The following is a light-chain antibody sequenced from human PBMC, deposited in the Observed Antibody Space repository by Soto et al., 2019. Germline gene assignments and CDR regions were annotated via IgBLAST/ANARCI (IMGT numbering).Light chain of an antibody. CDR3: QQYNTYPLT. CDR1: QTISNW. Sequence: DIQMTQSPSTLSASGGDRVTITCRASQTISNWLAWYQQKPGKAPKVLIYDASTLDGGVPSRFSGRRSGTDFTLTISSLQPSDFATYYCQQYNTYPLTFGGGTKVDIK. J-gene: IGKJ4*01. CDR2: DAS. V-gene: IGKV1-5*01.